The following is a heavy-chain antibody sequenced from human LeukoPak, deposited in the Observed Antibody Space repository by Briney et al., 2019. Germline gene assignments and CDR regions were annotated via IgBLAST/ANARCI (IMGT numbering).Heavy chain of an antibody. D-gene: IGHD3-10*01. V-gene: IGHV4-39*07. J-gene: IGHJ6*03. Sequence: PSETLSLTCTVSGGSISSSSYYWGWIRQPPGKGLEWIGSIYYSGSTYYNPSLKSRVTISVDTSKNQFSLKLSSVTAADTAVYYCARDFGGIRWALYYYYYMDVWGKGTTVTVSS. CDR2: IYYSGST. CDR1: GGSISSSSYY. CDR3: ARDFGGIRWALYYYYYMDV.